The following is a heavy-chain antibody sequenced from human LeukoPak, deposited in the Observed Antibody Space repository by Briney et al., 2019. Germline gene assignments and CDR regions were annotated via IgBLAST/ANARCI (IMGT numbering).Heavy chain of an antibody. J-gene: IGHJ4*02. CDR2: VKQDGSEK. D-gene: IGHD6-13*01. CDR1: GSTFSNLW. CDR3: ATSTAAAGTD. V-gene: IGHV3-7*03. Sequence: PGRSLRLSCAASGSTFSNLWMSWVRQAPGKGLKWVANVKQDGSEKYYVDSVKGRFTISRDNTQNSLYLQMNSLRAEDTAIYYCATSTAAAGTDWGQGTLVTVSS.